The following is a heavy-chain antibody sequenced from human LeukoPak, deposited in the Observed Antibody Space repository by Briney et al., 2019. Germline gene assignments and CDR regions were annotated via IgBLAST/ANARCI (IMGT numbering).Heavy chain of an antibody. V-gene: IGHV4-59*01. CDR2: VYYSGST. J-gene: IGHJ4*02. D-gene: IGHD3-10*01. CDR3: ARHGQEFFYFDY. CDR1: NGSISGFY. Sequence: PSETLSLTCSVSNGSISGFYWSWVRQTPGKGLEWIGYVYYSGSTKYNPSLKSRVTISVDTSKNQFSLKLNSVTAADTAVYYCARHGQEFFYFDYWGQGTLVTVSS.